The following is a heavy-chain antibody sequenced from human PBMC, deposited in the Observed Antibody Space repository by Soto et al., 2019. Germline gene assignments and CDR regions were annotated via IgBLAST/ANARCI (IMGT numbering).Heavy chain of an antibody. CDR2: IKLDGSEK. J-gene: IGHJ4*02. D-gene: IGHD3-10*01. Sequence: EVQLVESGGGLVQPGGSLRLSCAASGFTFSNYWMSWVRQAPGKGLEWVANIKLDGSEKNYLDSVKGRFTISRDNAKNSLSLQMNGLSAEDAAVYVCSRGGGHFGSWGQGTLVTVSS. CDR1: GFTFSNYW. CDR3: SRGGGHFGS. V-gene: IGHV3-7*01.